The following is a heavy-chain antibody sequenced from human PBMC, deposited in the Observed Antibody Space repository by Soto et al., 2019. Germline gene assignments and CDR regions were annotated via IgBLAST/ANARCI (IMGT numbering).Heavy chain of an antibody. CDR1: GFTFSNAW. CDR2: IKSKTDGGTT. V-gene: IGHV3-15*01. Sequence: EVQLVESGGGLVKPGGSLRLSCAASGFTFSNAWMSWVRQAPGKGLEWVGRIKSKTDGGTTDYAAPVKGRFTISRDDSKNTLYLQMNILKTEETAVYYCYCSGGSCYYYYYGMDVWGQGTTVTVSS. J-gene: IGHJ6*02. D-gene: IGHD2-15*01. CDR3: YCSGGSCYYYYYGMDV.